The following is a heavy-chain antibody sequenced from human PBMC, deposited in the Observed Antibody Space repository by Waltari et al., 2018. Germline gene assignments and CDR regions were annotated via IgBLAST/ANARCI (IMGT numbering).Heavy chain of an antibody. CDR2: INHSGST. J-gene: IGHJ4*02. D-gene: IGHD3-22*01. V-gene: IGHV4-34*01. CDR3: ARGNPNFYYYDSSGYLY. CDR1: GGSFSGYY. Sequence: QVQLQQWGAGLLKPSETLSLTCAVYGGSFSGYYWSWIRQPPGKGLEWIGEINHSGSTNYSPSLKSRVTISVDTSKNQFSLKLSSVTAADTAVYYCARGNPNFYYYDSSGYLYWGQGTLVTVSS.